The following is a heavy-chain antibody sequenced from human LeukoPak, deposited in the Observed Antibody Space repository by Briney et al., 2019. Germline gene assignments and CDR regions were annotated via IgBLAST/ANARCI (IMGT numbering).Heavy chain of an antibody. CDR3: AKEGAFPIVTYDS. CDR1: GFTFSSYW. Sequence: GGSLRLSCAASGFTFSSYWMNWVRQAPGKGLEWVANIKQDGSEKYYVDSVKGRFTISRDNAKNSLYLQMNSLRAEDTAVYYCAKEGAFPIVTYDSWGQGTLVTVSS. J-gene: IGHJ5*01. CDR2: IKQDGSEK. D-gene: IGHD4-11*01. V-gene: IGHV3-7*01.